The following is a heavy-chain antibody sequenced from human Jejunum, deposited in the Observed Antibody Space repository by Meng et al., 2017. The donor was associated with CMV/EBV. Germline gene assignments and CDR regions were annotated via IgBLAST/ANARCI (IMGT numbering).Heavy chain of an antibody. D-gene: IGHD3-3*01. V-gene: IGHV3-53*01. CDR1: GFTVSSNY. CDR2: IFGGGTT. Sequence: AASGFTVSSNYMSWVRQAPGEGLEWVSVIFGGGTTNYADSVKGRFTISRDNSKNTVYLQMNSLRDGDTATYFCAKYSFGIIVCPDSWGQGTLVTVSS. CDR3: AKYSFGIIVCPDS. J-gene: IGHJ4*02.